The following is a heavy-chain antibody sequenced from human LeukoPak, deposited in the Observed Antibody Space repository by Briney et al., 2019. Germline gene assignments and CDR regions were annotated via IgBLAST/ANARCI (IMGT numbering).Heavy chain of an antibody. D-gene: IGHD5-18*01. J-gene: IGHJ4*02. CDR3: TKDRSNGFDY. V-gene: IGHV1-58*01. CDR2: IVVGSGNT. Sequence: SVKVSCKASGFTFTSSAVQWVRQARGQGLEWIGWIVVGSGNTNYAQKFQERVTINRDMSTSTAYMELSSLRSEDTAVYYCTKDRSNGFDYWGQGALVTVSS. CDR1: GFTFTSSA.